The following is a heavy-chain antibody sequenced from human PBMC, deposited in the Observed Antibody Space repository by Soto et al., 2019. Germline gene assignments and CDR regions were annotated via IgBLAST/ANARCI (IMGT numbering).Heavy chain of an antibody. Sequence: PSETLSLTWTVSGVSISSSSYYLGWIRQPPGKGLEWIGSIYYRGSTYYNPSLKSRVTISVDTSKNQFSLKLSSVTAADTAVYYCAREGGGYCSGGSCQVDYWGQGTLVTVSS. J-gene: IGHJ4*02. CDR3: AREGGGYCSGGSCQVDY. CDR2: IYYRGST. V-gene: IGHV4-39*02. CDR1: GVSISSSSYY. D-gene: IGHD2-15*01.